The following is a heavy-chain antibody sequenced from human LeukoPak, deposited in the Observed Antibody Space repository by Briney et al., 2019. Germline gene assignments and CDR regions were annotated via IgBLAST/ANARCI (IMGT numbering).Heavy chain of an antibody. CDR3: ARVENDWKYAYYYYYMDV. CDR1: GYSISSGYS. Sequence: SETLSLTCNVSGYSISSGYSWGWIRQPPGKGLEWIASISHSGSTYYNPSLKSRVTISVDTSQNQFSLKLGSVTAADTAVYFCARVENDWKYAYYYYYMDVWGKGTTVTVSS. J-gene: IGHJ6*03. CDR2: ISHSGST. D-gene: IGHD1-7*01. V-gene: IGHV4-38-2*02.